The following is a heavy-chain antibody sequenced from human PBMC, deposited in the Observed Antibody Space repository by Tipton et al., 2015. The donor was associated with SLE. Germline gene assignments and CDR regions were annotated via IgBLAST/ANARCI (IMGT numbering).Heavy chain of an antibody. J-gene: IGHJ6*02. D-gene: IGHD3-16*02. V-gene: IGHV1-8*01. CDR3: ARGQEDYIWGSYRYYYYVMDV. CDR1: GYSFTRHD. Sequence: QVQLVQSGAEVKKPGASVKVSCKASGYSFTRHDINWVRQATGQGLEWMGWMNPNSANTGYAQKFQGRVTMTRDTSISTAYMELTSLRSEDTAVYYCARGQEDYIWGSYRYYYYVMDVWGQGTTVTVSS. CDR2: MNPNSANT.